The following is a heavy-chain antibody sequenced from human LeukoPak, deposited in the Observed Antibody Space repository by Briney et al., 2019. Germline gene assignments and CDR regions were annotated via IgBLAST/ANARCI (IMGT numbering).Heavy chain of an antibody. CDR3: AGLVGRYSSGLYYYYFDY. V-gene: IGHV4-4*02. CDR2: MYLSGTT. J-gene: IGHJ4*02. Sequence: SGTLSLTCTVSGDSINSLDLWSWVRQPPGKGLEWIGEMYLSGTTHSNPSVKSRVTISIDKSKNQFFLNLSSVAAADTAVYYCAGLVGRYSSGLYYYYFDYWGQGTLVTVSS. CDR1: GDSINSLDL. D-gene: IGHD3-22*01.